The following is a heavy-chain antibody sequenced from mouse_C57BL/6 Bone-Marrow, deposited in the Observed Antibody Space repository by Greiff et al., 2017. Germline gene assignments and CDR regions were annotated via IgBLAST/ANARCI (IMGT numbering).Heavy chain of an antibody. CDR3: ARDYRGRFYWYFDV. CDR1: GFTFSDYG. CDR2: ISSGSSTI. D-gene: IGHD2-4*01. Sequence: EVKLVESGGGLVKPGGSLKLSCAASGFTFSDYGMHWVRQAPEKGLEWVAYISSGSSTIYYADTVKGRFTISRDNAKNTLFLQITSLRSEDTAMFYGARDYRGRFYWYFDVWGTGTTVTVSA. J-gene: IGHJ1*03. V-gene: IGHV5-17*01.